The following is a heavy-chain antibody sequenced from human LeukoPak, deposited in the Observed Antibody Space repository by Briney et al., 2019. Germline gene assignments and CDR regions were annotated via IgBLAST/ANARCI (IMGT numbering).Heavy chain of an antibody. D-gene: IGHD3-10*01. CDR1: GGSISNTNW. Sequence: PSGTLSLTCGVSGGSISNTNWWTWVRQPPGKGLEWIGEIYHSGSTNYNPSLKSRVTISVDKSKDQFSLKLSSVTAADTAVYYCARTSRINMVLDPWGQGTLVTVSS. CDR2: IYHSGST. V-gene: IGHV4-4*02. CDR3: ARTSRINMVLDP. J-gene: IGHJ5*02.